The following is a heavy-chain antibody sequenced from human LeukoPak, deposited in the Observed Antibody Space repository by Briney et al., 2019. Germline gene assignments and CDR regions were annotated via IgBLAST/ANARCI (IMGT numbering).Heavy chain of an antibody. D-gene: IGHD3-22*01. J-gene: IGHJ6*02. CDR2: IYYTGST. V-gene: IGHV4-59*08. CDR1: GGSISGYY. Sequence: SETLSLTCTVSGGSISGYYWNWIRQSPGKVLEWIGYIYYTGSTNHNSSLKSRVTIAVDTSENQFSLKLSSVTAADTAVYYCARSNCVTTACSSYYGMDVWGQGTTVTVSS. CDR3: ARSNCVTTACSSYYGMDV.